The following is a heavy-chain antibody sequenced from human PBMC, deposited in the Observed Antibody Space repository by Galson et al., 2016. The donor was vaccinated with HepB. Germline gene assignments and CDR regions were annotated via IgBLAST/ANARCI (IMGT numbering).Heavy chain of an antibody. J-gene: IGHJ5*01. Sequence: SLRLSCAASKFTFDDYAMHWVRQAPGKGLEWVSGISRDSGTIAYADSVKGRFTISRDNAKKSIYMEMNSLKPDDTALYYSAKGGGGYYDFWSGYFDSWGQGTLVTVAS. CDR3: AKGGGGYYDFWSGYFDS. D-gene: IGHD3-3*01. CDR1: KFTFDDYA. V-gene: IGHV3-9*01. CDR2: ISRDSGTI.